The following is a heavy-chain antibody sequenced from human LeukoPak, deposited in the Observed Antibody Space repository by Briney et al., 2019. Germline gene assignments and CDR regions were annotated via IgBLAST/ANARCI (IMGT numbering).Heavy chain of an antibody. J-gene: IGHJ4*02. Sequence: ASVKVSCKASGYTFTSYGISWVRQAPGQGLEWMGWISAYNGNTNYAQKLQGRVTMTTDKSTSTAYMELSSLRSEDTAVYYCARLTGGGSYRDFDYWGQGTLVTVSS. CDR2: ISAYNGNT. CDR3: ARLTGGGSYRDFDY. D-gene: IGHD1-26*01. CDR1: GYTFTSYG. V-gene: IGHV1-18*01.